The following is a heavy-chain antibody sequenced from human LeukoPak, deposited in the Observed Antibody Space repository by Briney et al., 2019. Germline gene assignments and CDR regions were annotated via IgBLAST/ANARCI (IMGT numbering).Heavy chain of an antibody. Sequence: SETLSLTCTVSGGSISSYYWNWIRQPPGKGLEWIGYIYYSGSTYYNPSLKSRITISVDTSKNQFSLKLSSVTAADTAVYYCARVGVRFWEAFDIWGQGTLVTVSS. CDR1: GGSISSYY. J-gene: IGHJ3*02. D-gene: IGHD3-3*01. CDR3: ARVGVRFWEAFDI. V-gene: IGHV4-59*01. CDR2: IYYSGST.